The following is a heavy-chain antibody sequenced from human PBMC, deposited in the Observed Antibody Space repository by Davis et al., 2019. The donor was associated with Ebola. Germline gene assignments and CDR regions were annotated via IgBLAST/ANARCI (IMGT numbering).Heavy chain of an antibody. CDR3: ARDIRTYSSSWCGDY. CDR1: GFTFTSYY. CDR2: INPSGGST. D-gene: IGHD6-13*01. J-gene: IGHJ4*02. V-gene: IGHV1-46*01. Sequence: GESLKISCAASGFTFTSYYMHWVRQAPGQGLEWMGIINPSGGSTSYAQKFQGRVTMTRDTSTSTVYMELSSLRSDDTAVYYCARDIRTYSSSWCGDYWGQGTLVTVSS.